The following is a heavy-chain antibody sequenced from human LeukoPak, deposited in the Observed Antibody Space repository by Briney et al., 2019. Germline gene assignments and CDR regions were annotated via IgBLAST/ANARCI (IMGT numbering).Heavy chain of an antibody. CDR1: GFTFTNAW. CDR3: AREPGFDY. V-gene: IGHV3-48*02. CDR2: ISSSNSTI. J-gene: IGHJ4*02. Sequence: PGGSLRLSCVASGFTFTNAWMNWVRQAPGKGLEWVSYISSSNSTIYYADSVKGRFTISRDNAKNSLHLQMNSLRDEDTAVYYCAREPGFDYWGQGTLVTVSS.